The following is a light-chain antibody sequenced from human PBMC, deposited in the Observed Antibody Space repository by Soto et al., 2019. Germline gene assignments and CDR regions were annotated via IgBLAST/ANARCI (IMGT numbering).Light chain of an antibody. CDR3: QQYNNWPPIT. CDR1: QSVSSN. CDR2: GAS. V-gene: IGKV3D-15*01. Sequence: EIVMTQSPATLSVSPWERASLSFRASQSVSSNLAWYQQKPGQAPRLLIYGASTRATGIPARFSGSGSGTEFTFSISSLQSEDFAVYYCQQYNNWPPITFGQGTRLEIK. J-gene: IGKJ5*01.